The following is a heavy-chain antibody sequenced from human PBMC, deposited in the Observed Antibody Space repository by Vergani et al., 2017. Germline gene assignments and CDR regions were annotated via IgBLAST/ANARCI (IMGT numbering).Heavy chain of an antibody. V-gene: IGHV1-69*01. J-gene: IGHJ4*02. CDR1: GGTFISYA. D-gene: IGHD6-13*01. Sequence: QVQLVQSGAEVKKPGSSVKVSCKASGGTFISYAISWVRQAPGQGLEWMGGIIPIFGTANYAQKFQGRVTITADESTSTAYMELSSLRSEDTAVYYCARDSAAGYSSSWYFYYWGQGTLVTVSS. CDR3: ARDSAAGYSSSWYFYY. CDR2: IIPIFGTA.